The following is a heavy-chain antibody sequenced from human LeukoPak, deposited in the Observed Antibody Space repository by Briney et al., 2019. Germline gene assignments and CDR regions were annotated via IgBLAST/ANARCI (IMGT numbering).Heavy chain of an antibody. J-gene: IGHJ4*02. D-gene: IGHD6-19*01. CDR1: GGTFSTYA. CDR3: TRGDDTSGWVY. V-gene: IGHV1-69*04. CDR2: IIPVLGTG. Sequence: ASVKVSCKASGGTFSTYAISWVRQAPGQGLEWMGRIIPVLGTGNNAQKFQGRLTITADKSTNTAYMELSSLRSEDTALYYSTRGDDTSGWVYWGQGTLVTVSS.